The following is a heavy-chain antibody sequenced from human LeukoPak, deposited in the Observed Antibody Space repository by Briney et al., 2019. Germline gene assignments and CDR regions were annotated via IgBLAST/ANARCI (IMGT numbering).Heavy chain of an antibody. J-gene: IGHJ4*02. CDR1: GGSFSGYY. CDR2: INHSGST. Sequence: SETLSLTCAVYGGSFSGYYWSWIRQPPGKGLEWIGEINHSGSTNYNPSLKSRVTISVDTSKNQFSLKLSFVTAADTAVYYCARYPYYYDSSGYSSASDYWGQGTLVTVSS. V-gene: IGHV4-34*01. D-gene: IGHD3-22*01. CDR3: ARYPYYYDSSGYSSASDY.